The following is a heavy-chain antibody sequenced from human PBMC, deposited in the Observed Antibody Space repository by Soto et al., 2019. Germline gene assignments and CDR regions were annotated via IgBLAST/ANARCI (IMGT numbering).Heavy chain of an antibody. J-gene: IGHJ2*01. CDR3: ARAAVVAAVKKDWYFDL. CDR2: IYYSGST. Sequence: SETLSLTCTVSGGSISSYYWSWIRQPPGKGLEWIGYIYYSGSTNYNPSLKSRVTISVDTSKNQFSLKLSSVTAADTAVYYCARAAVVAAVKKDWYFDLWGRGTLVTVSS. V-gene: IGHV4-59*01. CDR1: GGSISSYY. D-gene: IGHD2-15*01.